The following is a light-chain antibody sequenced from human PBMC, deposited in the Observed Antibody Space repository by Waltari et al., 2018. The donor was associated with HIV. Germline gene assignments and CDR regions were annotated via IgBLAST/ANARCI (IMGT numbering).Light chain of an antibody. CDR2: GNN. CDR1: SSHIGAGYD. CDR3: QSYDSSLSGWV. V-gene: IGLV1-40*01. J-gene: IGLJ3*02. Sequence: QSVLTQPPSVSGAPGQRVTISCPGTSSHIGAGYDVQWYQHLPGTAPKLPIYGNNNRPSGVPDRFSGSKSGTSASLAITGLQTDDEADYYCQSYDSSLSGWVFGGGTKLTVL.